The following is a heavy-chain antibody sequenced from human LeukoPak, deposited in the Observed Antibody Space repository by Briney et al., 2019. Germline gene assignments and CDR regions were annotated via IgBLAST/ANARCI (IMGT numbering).Heavy chain of an antibody. J-gene: IGHJ4*02. CDR2: IRADASNT. Sequence: PGWSLRLTCAVSGITFSNLAMHWVRQAPGKGVEWVAFIRADASNTKYADSVKGRFTISRDNTKNTLYLQMNSLRPEDTATYYCDCSSATCYAAGDYWGQGTLVTVSS. V-gene: IGHV3-30*02. D-gene: IGHD2-2*01. CDR3: DCSSATCYAAGDY. CDR1: GITFSNLA.